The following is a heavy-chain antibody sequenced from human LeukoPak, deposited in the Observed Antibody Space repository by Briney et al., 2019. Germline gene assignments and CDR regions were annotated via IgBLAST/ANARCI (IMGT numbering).Heavy chain of an antibody. D-gene: IGHD3-22*01. V-gene: IGHV3-23*01. Sequence: GGSLRLSCAASGFTFSSYAMSWVRQAPGKGLEWVSAISGSGGSTYYADSVKGRFTISRDNSKNTLYLQMNSLRAEDTAVYYCAKGFSDYYDSSGYVMWSQGTLVTVSS. CDR1: GFTFSSYA. CDR3: AKGFSDYYDSSGYVM. CDR2: ISGSGGST. J-gene: IGHJ4*02.